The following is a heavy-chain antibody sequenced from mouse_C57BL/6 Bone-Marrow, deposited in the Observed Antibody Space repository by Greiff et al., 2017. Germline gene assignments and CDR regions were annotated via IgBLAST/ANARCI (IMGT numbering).Heavy chain of an antibody. Sequence: QVQLQQSGAELARPGASVKLSCKASGYTFTSYGISWVKQRTGQGLEWIGEIYPRSGNTYYNEKFKGKATLTADKSSSTAYMELRSLTSDDSAVYFCRRYGNCGGFDYWGQGTTLTVSS. D-gene: IGHD2-1*01. CDR2: IYPRSGNT. CDR1: GYTFTSYG. CDR3: RRYGNCGGFDY. V-gene: IGHV1-81*01. J-gene: IGHJ2*01.